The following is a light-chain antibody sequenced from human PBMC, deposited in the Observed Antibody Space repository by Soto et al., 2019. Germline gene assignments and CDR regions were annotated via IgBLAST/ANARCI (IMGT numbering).Light chain of an antibody. Sequence: QSALTQPRSVSGSPGQSVTISCTGTSSDVGNYNYVSWYQQHPGKAPKVMIYDVNKWPSGVPDRFSGSKSGNTASLTISGLQAEDEADYYCCSYAGSYTLVFGGGTQLTVL. CDR2: DVN. J-gene: IGLJ3*02. CDR1: SSDVGNYNY. CDR3: CSYAGSYTLV. V-gene: IGLV2-11*01.